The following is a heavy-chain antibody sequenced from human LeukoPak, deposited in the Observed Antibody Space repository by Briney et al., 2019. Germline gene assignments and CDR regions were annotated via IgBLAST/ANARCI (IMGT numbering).Heavy chain of an antibody. CDR1: GFTFSSYA. CDR3: ATSTHYYDSRGYYPYYFDC. V-gene: IGHV3-23*01. J-gene: IGHJ4*02. CDR2: ISGSGGST. D-gene: IGHD3-22*01. Sequence: TGGSLKLSCAASGFTFSSYAMSWVRQAPGKGLEWVSAISGSGGSTYYADSVKGRFTISRDNSKNTLYLQMNSLRAEDTAVYYCATSTHYYDSRGYYPYYFDCWGQGTLVTVSS.